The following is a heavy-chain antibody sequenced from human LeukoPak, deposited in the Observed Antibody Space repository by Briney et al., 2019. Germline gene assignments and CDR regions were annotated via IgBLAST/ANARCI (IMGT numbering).Heavy chain of an antibody. CDR2: ISSSGSTI. CDR3: ARDRSGYDFLGIPKEYYFDY. J-gene: IGHJ4*02. CDR1: GFTFSDYY. Sequence: GGSLRLSCAASGFTFSDYYMSWIRQAPGKGLEWVSYISSSGSTIYYADSVKGRFTISRDNAKNSLYLQMNSLRAEDTAVYYCARDRSGYDFLGIPKEYYFDYWGQGTLVTASS. V-gene: IGHV3-11*01. D-gene: IGHD5-12*01.